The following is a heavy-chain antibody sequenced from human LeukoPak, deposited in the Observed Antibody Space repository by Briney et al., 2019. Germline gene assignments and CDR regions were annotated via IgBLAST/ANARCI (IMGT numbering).Heavy chain of an antibody. CDR2: SSASGDSP. D-gene: IGHD3-10*01. J-gene: IGHJ1*01. CDR1: GFTFNNYA. Sequence: PGGSLRLSCTASGFTFNNYAMSWVRQAPGKGLEWVSASSASGDSPYYADSVKGRFTISRDNSKNTLDLQMNSLRVEDTAVDYCAKGVFGSGSYREYFEQWGQGTLVTVSS. V-gene: IGHV3-23*01. CDR3: AKGVFGSGSYREYFEQ.